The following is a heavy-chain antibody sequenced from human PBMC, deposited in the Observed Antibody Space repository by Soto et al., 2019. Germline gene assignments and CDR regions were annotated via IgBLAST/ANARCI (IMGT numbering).Heavy chain of an antibody. CDR2: IIPTLGTP. J-gene: IGHJ4*02. V-gene: IGHV1-69*01. D-gene: IGHD6-19*01. Sequence: QVQLVQSGAEVKRPGSSVKVSCKASGGIFSNFAFNWMRQAPGQGLEWMGGIIPTLGTPHYAQKFLGRVTMNADESTRTVYMEMSSLTVEDPAVYYCARVGLGVYDYRGQGTLVIVSS. CDR3: ARVGLGVYDY. CDR1: GGIFSNFA.